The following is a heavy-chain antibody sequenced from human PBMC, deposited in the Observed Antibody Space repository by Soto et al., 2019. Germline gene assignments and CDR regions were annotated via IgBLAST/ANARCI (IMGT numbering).Heavy chain of an antibody. Sequence: ASVKVSFKAFGYTFTSYDIYWVRQATGQGLEWMGWMNPNTGNSAYAQKFQGRVTVTSDTSINTVHMELSSLRSEDTAVYYCARRAETNGWNGFGADKYYFDFWGQGTLVTVSS. D-gene: IGHD1-1*01. J-gene: IGHJ4*02. V-gene: IGHV1-8*01. CDR3: ARRAETNGWNGFGADKYYFDF. CDR2: MNPNTGNS. CDR1: GYTFTSYD.